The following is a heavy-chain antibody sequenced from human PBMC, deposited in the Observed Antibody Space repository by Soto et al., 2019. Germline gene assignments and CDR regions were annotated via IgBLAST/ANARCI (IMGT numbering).Heavy chain of an antibody. V-gene: IGHV1-3*01. CDR1: GYTFTSYA. J-gene: IGHJ4*02. CDR3: AKSATVPAAIAY. CDR2: INAGNGNT. D-gene: IGHD2-2*02. Sequence: ASVKVSCKASGYTFTSYAMHWVRQAPGQRLEWMGWINAGNGNTKYSQKFQGRVTVTRDTSASTAYMELSSLRSEDTAVYYCAKSATVPAAIAYWGQGTLVTVS.